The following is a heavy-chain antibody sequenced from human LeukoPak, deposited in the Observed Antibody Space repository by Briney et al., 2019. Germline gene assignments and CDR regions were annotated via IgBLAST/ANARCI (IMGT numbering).Heavy chain of an antibody. CDR2: INPNSGGT. CDR3: ARDRSCSSTSCYFDAFDI. V-gene: IGHV1-2*02. CDR1: GYTFTGYY. J-gene: IGHJ3*02. D-gene: IGHD2-2*01. Sequence: GASVKVSCKASGYTFTGYYMHWVRQAPGQGLEWMGWINPNSGGTNYAQKFQGRVTMTRDTSISTAYMELSRLRSDDTAVYYCARDRSCSSTSCYFDAFDIWGQGTMVTVSS.